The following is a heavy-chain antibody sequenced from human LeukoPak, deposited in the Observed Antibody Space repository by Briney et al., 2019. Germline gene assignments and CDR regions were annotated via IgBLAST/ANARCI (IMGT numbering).Heavy chain of an antibody. D-gene: IGHD3-16*01. CDR3: ARSRCKGGGRFDP. J-gene: IGHJ5*02. CDR1: GGSFSDYY. V-gene: IGHV4-34*01. CDR2: ISDGGST. Sequence: SETLSLTCAVYGGSFSDYYWSWLRQPPGKELEWIGEISDGGSTNYNPSLKSRVTISIDASNNHFYLKVNSVTAADTAVYYCARSRCKGGGRFDPWGQGTLVTVSS.